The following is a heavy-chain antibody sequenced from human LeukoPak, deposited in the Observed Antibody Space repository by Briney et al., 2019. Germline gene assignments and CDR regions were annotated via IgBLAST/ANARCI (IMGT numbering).Heavy chain of an antibody. CDR2: ISYDGSNT. D-gene: IGHD5-18*01. Sequence: PGRSLRLSCAASGFTFSSYAMHWVRQAPGKGLEWVAVISYDGSNTYSADSVKGRFTISRDNSKNTLYLQMNSLRAEDTAVYYCARDTGYSYGYAFDYWGQGTLVTVSS. CDR1: GFTFSSYA. CDR3: ARDTGYSYGYAFDY. V-gene: IGHV3-30-3*01. J-gene: IGHJ4*02.